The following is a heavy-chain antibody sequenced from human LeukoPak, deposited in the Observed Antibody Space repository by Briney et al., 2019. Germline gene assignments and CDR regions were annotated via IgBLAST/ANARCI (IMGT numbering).Heavy chain of an antibody. CDR3: ARDRHLRSNFVY. D-gene: IGHD3-3*02. J-gene: IGHJ4*02. Sequence: PSETLSLTCTVSGGSVSSSSYYWGWIRQPPGKGLEWIGSIYYSGSTYYNPSLKSRVTISVDTSKNQVSLKLSSVTAADTAVYYCARDRHLRSNFVYWGQGTLVTVSS. CDR2: IYYSGST. CDR1: GGSVSSSSYY. V-gene: IGHV4-39*07.